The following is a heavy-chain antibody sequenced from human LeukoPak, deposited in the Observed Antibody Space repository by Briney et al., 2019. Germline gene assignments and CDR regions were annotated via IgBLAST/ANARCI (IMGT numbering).Heavy chain of an antibody. CDR2: IYPGDSDN. CDR1: GYRFTSYW. V-gene: IGHV5-51*01. D-gene: IGHD3-9*01. CDR3: ARLSAAYDTPASY. Sequence: GESLKISCKGSGYRFTSYWIGWVRQLPGKGLELMGIIYPGDSDNRYSPSFQGQITISAERSITSAYLQWSSLKASDSAMYYCARLSAAYDTPASYWGQGNLVTGSS. J-gene: IGHJ4*02.